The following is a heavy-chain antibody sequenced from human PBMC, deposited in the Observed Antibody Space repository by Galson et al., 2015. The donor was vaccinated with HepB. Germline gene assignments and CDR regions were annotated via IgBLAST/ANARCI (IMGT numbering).Heavy chain of an antibody. V-gene: IGHV7-4-1*02. D-gene: IGHD2-15*01. CDR2: INTNTGNP. CDR3: ARGLATVVPAGGY. CDR1: GYTFTRYA. Sequence: SCKASGYTFTRYAMNWVRQAPGQGLEWMGWINTNTGNPTYAQGFTGRFVFSLDTSVSTAYLQINSLKAEDSGVYYCARGLATVVPAGGYWGQGALVTVSS. J-gene: IGHJ1*01.